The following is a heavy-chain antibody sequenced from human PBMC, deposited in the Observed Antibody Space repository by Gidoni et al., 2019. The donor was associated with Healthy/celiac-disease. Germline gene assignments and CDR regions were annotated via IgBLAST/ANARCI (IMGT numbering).Heavy chain of an antibody. V-gene: IGHV3-33*01. Sequence: QVQLVESGGGVVQPGRSLRLSCAASGFTFSSYGMHWVRQAPGKGLEWVAVIWYDGSNKYYADSVKGRFTISRDNSKNTLYLQMNSLRAEDTAVYYCARDEWRRIAAAGTEEAGGYWGQGTLVTVSS. CDR3: ARDEWRRIAAAGTEEAGGY. CDR2: IWYDGSNK. CDR1: GFTFSSYG. J-gene: IGHJ4*02. D-gene: IGHD6-13*01.